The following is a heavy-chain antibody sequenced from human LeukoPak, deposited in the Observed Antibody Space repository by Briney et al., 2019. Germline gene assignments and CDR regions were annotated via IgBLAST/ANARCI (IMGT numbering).Heavy chain of an antibody. D-gene: IGHD3-3*01. CDR3: ARTYYDFWSGYTGWFDP. CDR2: IYYSGST. Sequence: SETLSLTCTVSGGSISNYYWSWIRQPPGKGLEWIGYIYYSGSTNYNPSLKSRVTISVDTSKNQFSLKLSSVTAADTAVYYCARTYYDFWSGYTGWFDPWGQGTLVTVSS. CDR1: GGSISNYY. V-gene: IGHV4-59*08. J-gene: IGHJ5*02.